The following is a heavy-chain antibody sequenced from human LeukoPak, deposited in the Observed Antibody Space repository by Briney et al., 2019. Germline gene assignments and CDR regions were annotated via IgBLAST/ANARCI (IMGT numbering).Heavy chain of an antibody. CDR1: GGSISSGSYY. V-gene: IGHV4-61*02. D-gene: IGHD3-10*01. Sequence: ASETLSLTCTVSGGSISSGSYYWSWIRQPAGKGPEWIGRIYTSGSTNYNPSLKSRVTISVDTSKNQFSLKLSSVTAADTAVYYCAREVPYGSGSYYNYWGQGTLVTVSS. J-gene: IGHJ4*02. CDR2: IYTSGST. CDR3: AREVPYGSGSYYNY.